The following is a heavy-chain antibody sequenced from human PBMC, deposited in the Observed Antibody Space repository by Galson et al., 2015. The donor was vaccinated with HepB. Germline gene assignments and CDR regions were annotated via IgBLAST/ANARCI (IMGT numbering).Heavy chain of an antibody. D-gene: IGHD6-19*01. CDR2: ISYDGSNK. Sequence: SLRLSCAASGFTFSSYAMHWVRQAPGKGLEWVAVISYDGSNKYYADSVKGRFTISRDNSKNTLYLQMNSLRAEDTAVYYCAREGVAVAGIANAFDIWGQGTMVTVSS. V-gene: IGHV3-30*04. CDR3: AREGVAVAGIANAFDI. CDR1: GFTFSSYA. J-gene: IGHJ3*02.